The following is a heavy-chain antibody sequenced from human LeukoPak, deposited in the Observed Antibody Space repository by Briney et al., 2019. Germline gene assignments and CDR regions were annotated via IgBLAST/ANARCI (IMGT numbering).Heavy chain of an antibody. Sequence: PGGSLRLSCAASGFTLSNYDMHWVRQVTGKGLEWVSGIDIPGNTYYPDSVKGRFTMSRESAKNSLYLQMNSLRAGDTAVYYCARAVAGTHWFDPWGQGTLVIVSS. D-gene: IGHD6-19*01. CDR1: GFTLSNYD. J-gene: IGHJ5*02. CDR2: IDIPGNT. CDR3: ARAVAGTHWFDP. V-gene: IGHV3-13*01.